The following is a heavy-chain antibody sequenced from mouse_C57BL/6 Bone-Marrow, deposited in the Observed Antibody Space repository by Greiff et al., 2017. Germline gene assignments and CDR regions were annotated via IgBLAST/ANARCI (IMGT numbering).Heavy chain of an antibody. D-gene: IGHD4-1*01. CDR3: AISSGTR. V-gene: IGHV1-9*01. CDR2: ILPGSGST. Sequence: VQLQQSGAELLKPGASVKLSCKAPGYTFTGYWIKWVKQRPGHGLDWFGEILPGSGSTNYNEKFKGKATFTADTSSNTAYMQLSSLTTENSAIYYCAISSGTRWGQGTTLTVSS. CDR1: GYTFTGYW. J-gene: IGHJ2*01.